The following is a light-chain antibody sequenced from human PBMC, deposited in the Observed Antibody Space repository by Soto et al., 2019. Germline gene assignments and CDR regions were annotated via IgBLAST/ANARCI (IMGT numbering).Light chain of an antibody. J-gene: IGLJ3*02. Sequence: QSVLTQPPSASGTPGQTVTISCSGRFSNIGSNFIYWYQQLPGTAPQLLIYRNNERPSGVPDRFSASKSGTSASLAISGLRSEDEADYRCAAWDDSLSGVVFGGGTKLTVL. CDR2: RNN. CDR3: AAWDDSLSGVV. V-gene: IGLV1-47*01. CDR1: FSNIGSNF.